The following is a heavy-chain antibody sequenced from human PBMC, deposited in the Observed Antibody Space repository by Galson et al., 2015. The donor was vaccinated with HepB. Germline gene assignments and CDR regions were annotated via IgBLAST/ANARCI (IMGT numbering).Heavy chain of an antibody. V-gene: IGHV3-15*01. CDR3: TTDVLYSTFWSWFNP. Sequence: SLRLSCAASGFTFNNAWMSWVRQPPGKGLEWVGHIKSKTDGGTTDYAAPVKGRFTISRNDSKNTLYLQMNGLKTDDTAVYYCTTDVLYSTFWSWFNPWGREPWSPSPQ. CDR2: IKSKTDGGTT. J-gene: IGHJ5*02. CDR1: GFTFNNAW. D-gene: IGHD6-13*01.